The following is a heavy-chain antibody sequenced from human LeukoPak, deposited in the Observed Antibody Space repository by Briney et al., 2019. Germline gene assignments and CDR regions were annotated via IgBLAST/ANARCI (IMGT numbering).Heavy chain of an antibody. CDR1: GFTFSDYY. D-gene: IGHD3-22*01. CDR2: ISSSSSYT. V-gene: IGHV3-11*06. Sequence: GGSLRLSCAASGFTFSDYYMSWIRQAPGKGLEWVSYISSSSSYTNYADSVKGRFTISRDNAKNSLYLQMNSLRAEDTAVYYCASHENDYYDSSGYYYWGQGTLVTVSS. CDR3: ASHENDYYDSSGYYY. J-gene: IGHJ4*02.